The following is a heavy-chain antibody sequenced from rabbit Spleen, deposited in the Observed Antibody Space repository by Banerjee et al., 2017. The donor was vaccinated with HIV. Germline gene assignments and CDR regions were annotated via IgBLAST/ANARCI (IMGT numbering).Heavy chain of an antibody. V-gene: IGHV1S40*01. D-gene: IGHD1-1*01. CDR2: IDIGSSGFT. Sequence: QLLEESGGDLVKPGASLTLTCKASGLDFSGDSYDSYMCWVRQAPGKGLEWIACIDIGSSGFTYFASWAKGRFTISRTSSTTVTLQMTSLTDADTATYFCTRWDSGSGFGDFNLWGQGTLVTVS. CDR3: TRWDSGSGFGDFNL. J-gene: IGHJ4*01. CDR1: GLDFSGDSY.